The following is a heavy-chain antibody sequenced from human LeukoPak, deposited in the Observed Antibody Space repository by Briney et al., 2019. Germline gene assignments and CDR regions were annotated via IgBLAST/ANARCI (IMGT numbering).Heavy chain of an antibody. CDR3: ARDPYDSSGYLGPFDY. CDR1: GGSISSYY. J-gene: IGHJ4*02. V-gene: IGHV4-4*07. Sequence: SETLSLTCTVSGGSISSYYWSWIRQPAGKGLEWIGRIYTSGSTNYNPSLKSRVTISVDTSKNQFSLKPSSVTAADTAVYYCARDPYDSSGYLGPFDYWGQGTLVTVSS. D-gene: IGHD3-22*01. CDR2: IYTSGST.